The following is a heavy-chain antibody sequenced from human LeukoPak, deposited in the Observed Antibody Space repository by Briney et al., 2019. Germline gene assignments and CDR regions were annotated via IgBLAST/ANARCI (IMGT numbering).Heavy chain of an antibody. J-gene: IGHJ6*03. CDR3: ARPSNDYRYYYMDV. D-gene: IGHD2-8*01. Sequence: SETLSLTCTVSGGSISSSSYYWGWIRQPPGKGLEWIGSIYYSGSTYYNPSLKSRVTISVDTSKNQFSLKLSSVTAADTAVYYCARPSNDYRYYYMDVWGKGTTVTVSS. V-gene: IGHV4-39*01. CDR2: IYYSGST. CDR1: GGSISSSSYY.